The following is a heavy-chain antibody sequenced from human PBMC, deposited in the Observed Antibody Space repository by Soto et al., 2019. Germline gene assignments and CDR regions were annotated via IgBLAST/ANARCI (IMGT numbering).Heavy chain of an antibody. V-gene: IGHV1-46*01. CDR1: GYTFTSYY. CDR2: FNPASTGA. CDR3: ARETGYGGCYPFSMDV. D-gene: IGHD1-26*01. Sequence: QVQLVQSGAEVMEPGASVKVSCKASGYTFTSYYMHWLRQAPGQGLDWVGFFNPASTGATHAQKFQGRVTMTKDTSATTAYWELSSLGAEDKAIYFCARETGYGGCYPFSMDVWVQGPTVTVSS. J-gene: IGHJ6*02.